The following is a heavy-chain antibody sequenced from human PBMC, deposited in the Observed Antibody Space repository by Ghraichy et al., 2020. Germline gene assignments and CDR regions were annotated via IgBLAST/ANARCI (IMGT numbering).Heavy chain of an antibody. CDR3: ARRPKRHYYDSSGYYYGFDY. CDR1: GGSFSGYY. V-gene: IGHV4-34*01. J-gene: IGHJ4*02. D-gene: IGHD3-22*01. CDR2: INHSGST. Sequence: ETLSLTCAVYGGSFSGYYWSWIRQPPGKGLEWIGEINHSGSTNYNPSLNSRVTISVDTSKNQFSLKLSSLTAADTAVYYCARRPKRHYYDSSGYYYGFDYWGQGTLVTVSS.